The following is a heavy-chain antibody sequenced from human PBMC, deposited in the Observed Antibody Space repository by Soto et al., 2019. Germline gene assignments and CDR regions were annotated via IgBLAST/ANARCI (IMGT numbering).Heavy chain of an antibody. Sequence: EVPLLESGGGLVEPGGSLRLSCAASGFTFSSYAMTWVRQAPGKGLEWVSYTGGGGVSTYYADSVKGRFTSSRDDSKNTLYLQMNSLRAEDTALYYCAKIVGGGSHHDAFDIWGQGTMVTVSS. CDR3: AKIVGGGSHHDAFDI. CDR1: GFTFSSYA. D-gene: IGHD2-15*01. V-gene: IGHV3-23*01. J-gene: IGHJ3*02. CDR2: TGGGGVST.